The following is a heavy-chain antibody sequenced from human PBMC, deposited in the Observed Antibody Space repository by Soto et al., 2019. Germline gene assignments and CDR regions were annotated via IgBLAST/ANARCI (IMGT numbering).Heavy chain of an antibody. CDR2: MNPNSGNT. CDR1: GYTFTSYD. J-gene: IGHJ6*02. D-gene: IGHD1-26*01. V-gene: IGHV1-8*01. Sequence: ASVKVSCKASGYTFTSYDINWVRQATGQGLEWMGWMNPNSGNTGYAQKFQGRVTMTRNTSISTAYMELSSLRSEDTAVYYCARELLGSGSYLAGMDVRGQGTTVTVSS. CDR3: ARELLGSGSYLAGMDV.